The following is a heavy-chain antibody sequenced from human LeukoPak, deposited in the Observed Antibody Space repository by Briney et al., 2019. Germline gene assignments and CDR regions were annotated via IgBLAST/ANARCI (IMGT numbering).Heavy chain of an antibody. Sequence: PGGSLRLSCAASGFTFSSYSMNWVRQAPGKGLEWVSYIGSSGRTIYCADSVKGRLSISRDNAKNSLYLQMNSLRDEDTAVYYCARDTVDPSGYLDYWGQGTLVTVSS. J-gene: IGHJ4*02. CDR1: GFTFSSYS. D-gene: IGHD4-23*01. V-gene: IGHV3-48*02. CDR3: ARDTVDPSGYLDY. CDR2: IGSSGRTI.